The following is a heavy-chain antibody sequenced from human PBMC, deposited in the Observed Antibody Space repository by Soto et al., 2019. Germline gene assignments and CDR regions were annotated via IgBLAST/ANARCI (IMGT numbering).Heavy chain of an antibody. D-gene: IGHD6-6*01. CDR2: IIPMFGTA. J-gene: IGHJ5*02. CDR1: GGAFSSYA. Sequence: QVQLVQSGAEVKKPGSSVKVSCKASGGAFSSYAINWVRQAPGQGLEWMGEIIPMFGTANYAQKFQGRVTITADESTSTAYMELSSLRSEDTAVYYCARAGIAARLRVSWFDPWGQGTLVTVSS. CDR3: ARAGIAARLRVSWFDP. V-gene: IGHV1-69*01.